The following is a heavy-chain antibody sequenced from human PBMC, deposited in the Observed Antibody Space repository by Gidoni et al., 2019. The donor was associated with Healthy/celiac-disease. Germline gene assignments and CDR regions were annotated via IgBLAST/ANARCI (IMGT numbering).Heavy chain of an antibody. J-gene: IGHJ4*02. D-gene: IGHD6-13*01. CDR1: GGTFSSYA. CDR3: TNIAAAGRGDFDY. CDR2: IIPIVGKA. V-gene: IGHV1-69*06. Sequence: QVQLVQSGAEVKKPGSSVKVSCKSSGGTFSSYAISWVRQAPGQGLAWMGGIIPIVGKANYEQKFQGRVTITADKSTSTAYMELSSRRSEDTAGYYWTNIAAAGRGDFDYWGQGTLVNVSS.